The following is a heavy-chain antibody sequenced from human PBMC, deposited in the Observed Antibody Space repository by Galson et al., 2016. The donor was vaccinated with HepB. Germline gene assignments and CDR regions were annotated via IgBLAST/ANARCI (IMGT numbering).Heavy chain of an antibody. CDR3: ASTVQGAY. CDR2: ISTSGST. CDR1: GVSSRTYY. J-gene: IGHJ4*02. Sequence: SETLSLTCTVSGVSSRTYYWNWIRQAPGKGLAWIGYISTSGSTNYNPSLKGRVTISVDTSKNHFSLKLSSVNDADTAVYYCASTVQGAYWGQGTLVTVSS. D-gene: IGHD3-16*01. V-gene: IGHV4-59*01.